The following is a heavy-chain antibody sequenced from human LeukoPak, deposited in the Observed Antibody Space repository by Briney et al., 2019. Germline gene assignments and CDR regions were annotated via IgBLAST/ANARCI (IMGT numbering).Heavy chain of an antibody. CDR3: ASLTMVRGFEEFDP. D-gene: IGHD3-10*01. Sequence: GGSLRLSCAASGFTFSSYWMSWVRQAPGKGLEWVANLKQDGSEKYYVDSVKGRFTISRDNAKNSLYLQMNSLRAEDTAVYYCASLTMVRGFEEFDPWGQGTLVTVSS. CDR2: LKQDGSEK. V-gene: IGHV3-7*01. CDR1: GFTFSSYW. J-gene: IGHJ5*02.